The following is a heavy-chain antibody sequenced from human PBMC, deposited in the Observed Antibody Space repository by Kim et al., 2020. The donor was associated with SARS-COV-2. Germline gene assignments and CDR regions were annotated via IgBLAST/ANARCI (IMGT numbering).Heavy chain of an antibody. Sequence: KGRFTISRDNSKNTLYLQMNSLRAEDTAVYYCAKDARGDSSGYYPYYFDYWGQGTLVTVSS. D-gene: IGHD3-22*01. CDR3: AKDARGDSSGYYPYYFDY. J-gene: IGHJ4*02. V-gene: IGHV3-30*02.